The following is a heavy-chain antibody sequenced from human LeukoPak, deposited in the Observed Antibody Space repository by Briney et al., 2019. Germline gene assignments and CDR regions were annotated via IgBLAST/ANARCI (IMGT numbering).Heavy chain of an antibody. D-gene: IGHD6-19*01. CDR3: ARMGAVAGYYYYYGMDV. Sequence: GSLRLSCAASGFTVSSNYMSWVRQAPGKGLEWVSVIYSGGSTYYADSVKGRFTISRDNSKNTLYLQMNSLRAEDTAVYYCARMGAVAGYYYYYGMDVWGQGTTVTVSS. CDR1: GFTVSSNY. J-gene: IGHJ6*02. CDR2: IYSGGST. V-gene: IGHV3-53*01.